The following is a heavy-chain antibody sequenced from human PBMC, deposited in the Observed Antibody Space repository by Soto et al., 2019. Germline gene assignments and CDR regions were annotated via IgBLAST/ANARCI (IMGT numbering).Heavy chain of an antibody. CDR2: IIPIFGTA. J-gene: IGHJ6*02. CDR3: ARVGLTANSIYSLYYGMDV. Sequence: SVKVSCKASGGTFSSYAISWVRQAPGQGLEWMGGIIPIFGTANYAQKFQGRVTITADESTSTAYMELSSLRSEDTAVYYCARVGLTANSIYSLYYGMDVWGQGTTVTVSS. CDR1: GGTFSSYA. V-gene: IGHV1-69*13. D-gene: IGHD2-21*02.